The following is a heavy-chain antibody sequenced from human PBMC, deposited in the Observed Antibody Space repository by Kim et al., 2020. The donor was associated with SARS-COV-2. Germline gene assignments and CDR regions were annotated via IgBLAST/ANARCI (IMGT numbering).Heavy chain of an antibody. D-gene: IGHD3-3*01. CDR2: ISSSSDSI. CDR3: ARDGGLTIFGLVTADYGMDV. CDR1: GFTFSSYS. J-gene: IGHJ6*02. Sequence: GGSLRLSCAASGFTFSSYSMNWVRQAPGKGLEWVSSISSSSDSIYYADSVKGRFTISRDNAKNSLYLQMNSLRAEDTAVYYCARDGGLTIFGLVTADYGMDVWGQGTTVTVSS. V-gene: IGHV3-21*01.